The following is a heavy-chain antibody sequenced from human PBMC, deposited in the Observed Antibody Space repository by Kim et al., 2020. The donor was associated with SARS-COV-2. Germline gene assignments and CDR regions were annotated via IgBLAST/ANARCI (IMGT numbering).Heavy chain of an antibody. Sequence: SETLSLTCTVSGGSISSSRYYWGWIRQPPGKGLEWIGSIYYSGSTYYNPSLKSRVTISVDTSKNQFSLKLSSVTAADTAVYYCGRHVKERWLQYGDYWGQGTLVTVSS. CDR1: GGSISSSRYY. J-gene: IGHJ4*02. D-gene: IGHD5-12*01. CDR2: IYYSGST. CDR3: GRHVKERWLQYGDY. V-gene: IGHV4-39*01.